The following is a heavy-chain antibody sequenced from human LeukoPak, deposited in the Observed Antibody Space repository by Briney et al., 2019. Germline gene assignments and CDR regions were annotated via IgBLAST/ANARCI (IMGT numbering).Heavy chain of an antibody. D-gene: IGHD3-16*02. CDR1: GYTFTSYC. CDR3: ARDLGLRLGELSPMY. J-gene: IGHJ4*02. V-gene: IGHV1-18*01. Sequence: ASEKVSCKASGYTFTSYCIRGVRQAPGQGLECMGWLRAYNCNTNYAQKLQRSVHNTTDTSTSTVYMEQRSLSCDDTAVYYCARDLGLRLGELSPMYWGQGTLVTVCS. CDR2: LRAYNCNT.